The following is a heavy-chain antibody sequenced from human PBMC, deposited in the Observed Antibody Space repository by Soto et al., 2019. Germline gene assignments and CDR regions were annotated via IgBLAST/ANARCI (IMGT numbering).Heavy chain of an antibody. V-gene: IGHV1-8*01. Sequence: QVQLVQSGAEVKKPGASVKVSCKASGYNFMNYESNWVRQATGQGLEWMGWMNPNSGNTDYAQKFQGRVTMTTNTSITKAYMDLSSLRSEDTALYYCAILRRGFGAGGNYWGQGTLVTVSS. CDR2: MNPNSGNT. CDR1: GYNFMNYE. CDR3: AILRRGFGAGGNY. J-gene: IGHJ4*02. D-gene: IGHD1-26*01.